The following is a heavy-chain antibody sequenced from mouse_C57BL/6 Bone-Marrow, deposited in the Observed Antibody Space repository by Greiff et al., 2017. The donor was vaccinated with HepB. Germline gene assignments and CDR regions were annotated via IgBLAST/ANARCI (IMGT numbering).Heavy chain of an antibody. Sequence: DVQLVESGAELVRPGASVKLSCTASGFNIKDDYMHWVKQRPEQGLEWIGWIDPENGDTEYASKFQGKATITADTSSNTAYLQLSSLTSEDTAVYYCTTRDYSNYWYFDVWGTGTTVTVSS. J-gene: IGHJ1*03. D-gene: IGHD2-5*01. CDR2: IDPENGDT. CDR1: GFNIKDDY. V-gene: IGHV14-4*01. CDR3: TTRDYSNYWYFDV.